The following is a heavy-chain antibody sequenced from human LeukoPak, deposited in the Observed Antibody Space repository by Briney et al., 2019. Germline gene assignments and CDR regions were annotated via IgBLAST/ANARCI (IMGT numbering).Heavy chain of an antibody. Sequence: PGGSLRLSCAASGFSFSSNWMHWVRQAPGKGLVWVARISSDGSTTSHADSVKGQFTISRDNAKNTLYLQMNSLRAEDTAVYCCARGMFSSSSGMDVWGQGTTVTVSS. D-gene: IGHD6-6*01. CDR1: GFSFSSNW. J-gene: IGHJ6*02. CDR2: ISSDGSTT. V-gene: IGHV3-74*01. CDR3: ARGMFSSSSGMDV.